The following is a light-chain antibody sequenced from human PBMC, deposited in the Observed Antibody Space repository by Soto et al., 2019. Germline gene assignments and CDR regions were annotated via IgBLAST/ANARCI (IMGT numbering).Light chain of an antibody. Sequence: DIQMTQSPSTLSASVGDTVTITCRASESIDNWLAWYQQKPGKAPKLLIFAASTLVRGVPSRFSGRGSGTEFTLNISSLQADDYATFYCQQYHTDWTFGQGTKVEIK. J-gene: IGKJ1*01. V-gene: IGKV1-5*01. CDR1: ESIDNW. CDR3: QQYHTDWT. CDR2: AAS.